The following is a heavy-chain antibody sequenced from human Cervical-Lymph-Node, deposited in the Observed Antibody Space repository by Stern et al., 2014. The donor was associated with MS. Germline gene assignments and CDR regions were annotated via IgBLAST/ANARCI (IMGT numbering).Heavy chain of an antibody. Sequence: GQLVASGGGVVRPGRSLKLSCAASWFTFGSYAMHWVRQDPGKGVAWVAVILFDLSNTDDPASVNCRVRISSGHSKNALYFQINGLRAEDTAVYYCARGQLAEYSDYWGQGTLVPASS. D-gene: IGHD1-1*01. V-gene: IGHV3-30*01. CDR2: ILFDLSNT. J-gene: IGHJ4*02. CDR1: WFTFGSYA. CDR3: ARGQLAEYSDY.